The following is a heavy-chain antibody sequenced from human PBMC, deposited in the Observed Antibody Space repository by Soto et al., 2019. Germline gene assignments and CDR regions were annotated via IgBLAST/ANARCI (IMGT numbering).Heavy chain of an antibody. CDR3: ARATKKYCSSTSCYAHDY. CDR1: GGTFSRYT. Sequence: QVQLVQSGAEVKKPGSSVKVSCKASGGTFSRYTISWVRQAPGQGLEWMGRIIPILGIANYAQKFQGRVTITADKSTSTAYMELSSLRSEDTAVYYCARATKKYCSSTSCYAHDYWGQGTLVTVSS. CDR2: IIPILGIA. J-gene: IGHJ4*02. D-gene: IGHD2-2*01. V-gene: IGHV1-69*02.